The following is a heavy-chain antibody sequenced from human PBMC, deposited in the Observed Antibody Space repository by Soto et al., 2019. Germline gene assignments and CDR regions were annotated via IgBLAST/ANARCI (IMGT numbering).Heavy chain of an antibody. CDR2: IRSKANSYAT. D-gene: IGHD3-10*01. CDR3: TRRYGSGSYVYYYGMDV. CDR1: GFTFSGSA. J-gene: IGHJ6*02. Sequence: EVQLLESGGGLVQPGGSLRLSCAASGFTFSGSAMHWVRQASGKGLEWVGRIRSKANSYATAYAASVKGRFTISRDDSKNTAYLQMNSLKTEDTAVYYCTRRYGSGSYVYYYGMDVWGQGTTVTVSS. V-gene: IGHV3-73*01.